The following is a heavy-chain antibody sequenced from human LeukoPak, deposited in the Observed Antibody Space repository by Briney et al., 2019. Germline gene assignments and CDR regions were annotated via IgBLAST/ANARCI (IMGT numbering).Heavy chain of an antibody. D-gene: IGHD6-6*01. J-gene: IGHJ6*03. V-gene: IGHV1-69*01. CDR3: ARDKYPLSSSPSPPMDV. Sequence: GASVKVSCKASGYTFTSYAMHWVRQAPGQRLEWMGGIIPIFGTANYAQKFQGRVTITADESTSTAYMELSSLRSEDTAVYYCARDKYPLSSSPSPPMDVWGKGTTVTVSS. CDR2: IIPIFGTA. CDR1: GYTFTSYA.